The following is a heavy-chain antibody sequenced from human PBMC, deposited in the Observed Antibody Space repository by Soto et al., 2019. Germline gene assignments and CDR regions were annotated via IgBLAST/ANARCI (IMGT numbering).Heavy chain of an antibody. V-gene: IGHV1-46*02. Sequence: QVQLVQSGAEVKKPGASVKISCETSGYIFKNYYIHWVRQAPGQGLEWMAIFNPFSGATNYEQRLQGRVTATMDMSTSTVYMELNNLRSDDTAMYYCARDLTSGDYWGQGTLISVSS. J-gene: IGHJ4*01. CDR1: GYIFKNYY. CDR3: ARDLTSGDY. CDR2: FNPFSGAT. D-gene: IGHD3-3*01.